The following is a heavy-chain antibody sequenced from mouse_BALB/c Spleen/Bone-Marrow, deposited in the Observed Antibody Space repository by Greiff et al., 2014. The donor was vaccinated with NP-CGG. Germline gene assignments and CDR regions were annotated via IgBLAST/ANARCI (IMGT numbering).Heavy chain of an antibody. CDR3: ARYDGYLDY. CDR2: INPGSGST. Sequence: VKLQESGAELVRPGTSVKVSCKASGYAFTDYLMEWLKQRPGQGLEWIGVINPGSGSTNYNEKFKDKATLTADTSSNTAYMQLSSLTSDDSAVYFCARYDGYLDYWGQGTTLTVSS. V-gene: IGHV1-54*01. D-gene: IGHD2-3*01. CDR1: GYAFTDYL. J-gene: IGHJ2*01.